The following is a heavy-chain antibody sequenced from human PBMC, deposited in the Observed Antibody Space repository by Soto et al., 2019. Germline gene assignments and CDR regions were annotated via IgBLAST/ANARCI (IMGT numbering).Heavy chain of an antibody. Sequence: GGSLRLSCAASGFSFSSYAMRWVRQAPGKGLEWVAVISYDGSNKYYADSVKGRFTISRDNSKNTLYLQMNSLRAEDTAVYYCARSPIVGATYFDYWGQGTLVTVSS. V-gene: IGHV3-30-3*01. CDR3: ARSPIVGATYFDY. D-gene: IGHD1-26*01. CDR2: ISYDGSNK. CDR1: GFSFSSYA. J-gene: IGHJ4*02.